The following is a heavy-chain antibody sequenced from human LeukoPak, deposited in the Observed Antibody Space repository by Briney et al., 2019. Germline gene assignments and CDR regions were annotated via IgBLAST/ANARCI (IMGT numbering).Heavy chain of an antibody. CDR3: ARDPYDGNYFFDF. V-gene: IGHV1-2*02. D-gene: IGHD3-3*01. CDR2: LNAKSGDT. Sequence: ASVTVSCKTSGYTLSGYHVHWVRQAPGQGLEWMGWLNAKSGDTKYAQKFQGRVTMTRDTSIGTDYMELTSLISDDTAIYYCARDPYDGNYFFDFWGQGTLVTVAS. J-gene: IGHJ4*02. CDR1: GYTLSGYH.